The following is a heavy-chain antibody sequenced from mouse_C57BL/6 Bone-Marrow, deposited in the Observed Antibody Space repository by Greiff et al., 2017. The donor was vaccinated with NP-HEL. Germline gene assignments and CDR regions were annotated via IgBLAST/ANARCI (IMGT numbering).Heavy chain of an antibody. CDR2: INPGSGGT. CDR3: ARMGLWGYYYAMDY. CDR1: GYAFTNYL. D-gene: IGHD6-5*01. J-gene: IGHJ4*01. V-gene: IGHV1-54*01. Sequence: VKLQESGAELVRPGTSVKVSCKASGYAFTNYLIEWVKQRPGQGLEWIGVINPGSGGTNYNEKFKGKATLTADKSSSTAYMQLSSLTSEDSAVYFCARMGLWGYYYAMDYWGQGTSVTVSS.